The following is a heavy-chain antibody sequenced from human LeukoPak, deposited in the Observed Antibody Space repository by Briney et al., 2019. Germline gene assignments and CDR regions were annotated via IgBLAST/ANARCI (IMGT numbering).Heavy chain of an antibody. Sequence: GGSLRLSCAASGFSFSTYSMNWVRQAPGKGLEGISSISGNSRYIYYADSMRGRTTISRDNAKNSLYLQMNSLKPEDTAVYYCAKDIWGQGTLVTVSS. CDR3: AKDI. CDR2: ISGNSRYI. CDR1: GFSFSTYS. V-gene: IGHV3-21*06. J-gene: IGHJ4*02.